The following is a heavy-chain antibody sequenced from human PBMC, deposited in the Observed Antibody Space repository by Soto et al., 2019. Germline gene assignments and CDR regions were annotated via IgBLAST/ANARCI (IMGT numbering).Heavy chain of an antibody. V-gene: IGHV3-30*18. CDR1: GFTFSSYG. Sequence: GGSLRLSCAASGFTFSSYGMHWVRQAPGKGLEWVAVISYDGSNKYYADSVKGRFTISRDNSKNTLYLQMNSLRAEDTAVYYCAKDRNWEWELPRGGMDVWGQGTTVTVSS. J-gene: IGHJ6*02. CDR3: AKDRNWEWELPRGGMDV. D-gene: IGHD1-26*01. CDR2: ISYDGSNK.